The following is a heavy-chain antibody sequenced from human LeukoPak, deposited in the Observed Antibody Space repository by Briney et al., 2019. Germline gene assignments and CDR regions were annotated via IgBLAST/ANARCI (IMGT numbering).Heavy chain of an antibody. Sequence: SETLSLTCAVYGGSFSGYYWSWIRQPPGKGLEWIGEINHSGSTNYNPPLKSRVTISVDTSKNQFSLKLSSVTAADTAVYYCARGLSHCSGGSCYSGAYYYYGMDVWGQGTTVTVSS. CDR2: INHSGST. D-gene: IGHD2-15*01. J-gene: IGHJ6*02. CDR1: GGSFSGYY. CDR3: ARGLSHCSGGSCYSGAYYYYGMDV. V-gene: IGHV4-34*01.